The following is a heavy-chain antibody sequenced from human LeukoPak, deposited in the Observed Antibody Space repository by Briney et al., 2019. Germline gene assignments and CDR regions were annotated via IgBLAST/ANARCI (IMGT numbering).Heavy chain of an antibody. CDR1: GFTFNTYA. Sequence: GGSLRLSCEASGFTFNTYAIYWVRHAPGKGLEWVSGICGSGGCTYYADSVKGRFTISRDNSKNTVYLQMNSLTADDTAVYYCAKTTVGYSSGRYPGWPADCWGQGTLVTVSS. CDR2: ICGSGGCT. D-gene: IGHD6-19*01. CDR3: AKTTVGYSSGRYPGWPADC. J-gene: IGHJ4*02. V-gene: IGHV3-23*01.